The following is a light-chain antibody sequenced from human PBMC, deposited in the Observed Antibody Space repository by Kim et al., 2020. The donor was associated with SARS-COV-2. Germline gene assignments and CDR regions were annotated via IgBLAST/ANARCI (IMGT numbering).Light chain of an antibody. J-gene: IGKJ4*01. Sequence: LSPGERATRSCRASQNVASYLAWYQQRPGQAPRLLIYDASNRAAGIPARFSGSGSGTDFSLTISSLRTEDFAIYFCQQRSNWTLIFGGGTKVDIK. CDR2: DAS. CDR3: QQRSNWTLI. V-gene: IGKV3-11*01. CDR1: QNVASY.